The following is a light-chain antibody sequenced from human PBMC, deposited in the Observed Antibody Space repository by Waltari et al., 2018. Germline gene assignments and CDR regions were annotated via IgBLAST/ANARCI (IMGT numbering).Light chain of an antibody. V-gene: IGKV1-33*01. CDR3: QQYHDLPT. Sequence: DIQMTQSPSSLSASVGDRVTITCQATEDITNHLNWYQQKPGKAPKLLIYEASNLETGGPSSFSGSGSGTDFTFAISSLQPEDVATYYCQQYHDLPTFGQGTRLEIK. CDR2: EAS. J-gene: IGKJ5*01. CDR1: EDITNH.